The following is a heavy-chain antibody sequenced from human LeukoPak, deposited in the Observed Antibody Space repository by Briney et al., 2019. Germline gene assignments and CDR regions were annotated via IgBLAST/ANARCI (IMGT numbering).Heavy chain of an antibody. V-gene: IGHV3-23*01. CDR3: AKDRHYGSGRVYFDY. Sequence: PGGSLRLSCAASGFTFSSYAMSWVRQAPGKALEWVSAISGGGGSTYYADSVKGRFTISRDNSKNTLYLQMNSLRAEDTAVYYCAKDRHYGSGRVYFDYWGQGTLVTVSS. CDR2: ISGGGGST. D-gene: IGHD3-10*01. CDR1: GFTFSSYA. J-gene: IGHJ4*02.